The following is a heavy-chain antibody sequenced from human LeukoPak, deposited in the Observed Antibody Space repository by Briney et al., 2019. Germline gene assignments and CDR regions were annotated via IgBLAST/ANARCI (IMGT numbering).Heavy chain of an antibody. J-gene: IGHJ6*02. CDR3: ARGGYSGYDYFSYYYYYGMDV. D-gene: IGHD5-12*01. CDR2: IWYDGSNK. CDR1: GFTFSSYG. V-gene: IGHV3-33*01. Sequence: GGSLRLSCAASGFTFSSYGMHWVRQAPGKGLEWVAVIWYDGSNKYYADSVKGRFTISRDNSKNTLYLQMNSLRAEDTAVYYCARGGYSGYDYFSYYYYYGMDVWGQGTTVIVSS.